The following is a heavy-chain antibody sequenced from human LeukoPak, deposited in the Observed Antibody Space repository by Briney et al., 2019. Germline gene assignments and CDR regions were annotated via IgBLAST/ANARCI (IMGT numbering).Heavy chain of an antibody. V-gene: IGHV4-59*01. Sequence: SETLSLTCTVSGGSISSYYWSWIRQPAGKGLEWIGSIYHTGSTNYNPSLKSRLSISVDPSRNRFSLRLTSVTAADTAVYYCARGGSRSYTSCTLDYWGQGSLVTVSS. CDR2: IYHTGST. CDR1: GGSISSYY. J-gene: IGHJ4*02. CDR3: ARGGSRSYTSCTLDY. D-gene: IGHD2-2*01.